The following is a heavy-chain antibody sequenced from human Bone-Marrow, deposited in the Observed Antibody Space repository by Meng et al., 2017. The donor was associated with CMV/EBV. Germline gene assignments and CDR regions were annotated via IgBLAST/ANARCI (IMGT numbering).Heavy chain of an antibody. CDR3: ARRDCSSTSCYHYYYYGMDV. CDR1: GYTFTGYY. Sequence: ASVKVSCKASGYTFTGYYMHWVRQAPGQGLEWMGWINPNSGGTNYAQKFQGRVTMTRDTSISTAYMELSRLRSDDTAVYYCARRDCSSTSCYHYYYYGMDVWGQGTTVTVSS. V-gene: IGHV1-2*02. CDR2: INPNSGGT. D-gene: IGHD2-2*01. J-gene: IGHJ6*02.